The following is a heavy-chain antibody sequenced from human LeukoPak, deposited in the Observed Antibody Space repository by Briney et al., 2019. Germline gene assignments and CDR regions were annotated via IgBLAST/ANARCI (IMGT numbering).Heavy chain of an antibody. CDR3: ASGYNWNYILGH. CDR1: GGSITSGSYY. Sequence: SETLSLTCTVSGGSITSGSYYWSWIRQPAGKGLEWIGRIYTSGSTDYNPSLKSRVTISVDTSKDQFSLKLTSVTAADTAVYYCASGYNWNYILGHWGQGTLVTVSS. J-gene: IGHJ4*01. D-gene: IGHD1-7*01. CDR2: IYTSGST. V-gene: IGHV4-61*02.